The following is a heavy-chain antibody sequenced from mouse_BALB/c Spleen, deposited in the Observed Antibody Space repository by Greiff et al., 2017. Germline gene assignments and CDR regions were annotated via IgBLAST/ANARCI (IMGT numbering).Heavy chain of an antibody. Sequence: QVQLQQSGAELVRPGTSVKVSCKASGYAFTNYLIEWVKQRPGQGLEWIGVINPGSGGTNYNEKFKGKATLTADKSSSTAYMQLSSLTSDDSAVYFCARSGYYGNDYWGQGTTLTVSS. V-gene: IGHV1-54*01. CDR3: ARSGYYGNDY. CDR1: GYAFTNYL. D-gene: IGHD2-1*01. J-gene: IGHJ2*01. CDR2: INPGSGGT.